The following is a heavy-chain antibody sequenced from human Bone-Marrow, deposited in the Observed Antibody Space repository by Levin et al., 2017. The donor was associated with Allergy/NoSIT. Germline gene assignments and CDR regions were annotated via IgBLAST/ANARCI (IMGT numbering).Heavy chain of an antibody. Sequence: SETLSLTCTVSGGSISSSSYYWGWIRQPPGKGLEWIGSIYYSGSTYYNPSLKSRCTISVDTSNNQFFLKLSSVTAADTAVYYCARQGHTRYSSGWYMAWFDPWGQGTLVTVSS. J-gene: IGHJ5*02. V-gene: IGHV4-39*01. CDR2: IYYSGST. D-gene: IGHD6-19*01. CDR3: ARQGHTRYSSGWYMAWFDP. CDR1: GGSISSSSYY.